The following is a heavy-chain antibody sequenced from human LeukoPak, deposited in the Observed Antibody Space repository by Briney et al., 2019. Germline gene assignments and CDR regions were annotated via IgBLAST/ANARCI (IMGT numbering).Heavy chain of an antibody. CDR1: GLTFSNYA. Sequence: GGSLRLSCAASGLTFSNYAMSWVRQAPGQGLEWVSSISGSGANTYYADSVKGRFAVSRDNSKNTLYLQMNSLRAEDTAMYYCAKEAGVTTPPKWGQGALVIVSS. J-gene: IGHJ1*01. V-gene: IGHV3-23*01. D-gene: IGHD4-17*01. CDR3: AKEAGVTTPPK. CDR2: ISGSGANT.